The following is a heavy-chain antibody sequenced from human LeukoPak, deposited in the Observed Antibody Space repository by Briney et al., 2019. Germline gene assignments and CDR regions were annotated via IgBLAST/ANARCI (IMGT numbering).Heavy chain of an antibody. CDR1: GFTFSSYW. CDR3: ARRIAVAGNFDY. D-gene: IGHD6-19*01. Sequence: GGSLRLSCAASGFTFSSYWMHWVRQAPGKGLVWVSRINSDGSSTSYADSVKGRFTISRDNAKNTLYLQMNSLRAEDTAAYYCARRIAVAGNFDYWGQGTLVTVSP. J-gene: IGHJ4*02. CDR2: INSDGSST. V-gene: IGHV3-74*01.